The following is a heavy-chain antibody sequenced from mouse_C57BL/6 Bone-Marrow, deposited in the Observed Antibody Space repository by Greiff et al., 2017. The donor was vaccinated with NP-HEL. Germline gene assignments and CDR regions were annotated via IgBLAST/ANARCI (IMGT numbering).Heavy chain of an antibody. J-gene: IGHJ2*01. Sequence: VQLVESGAELAKPGASVKLSCKASGYTFTSYWMHWVKQRPGQGLAWIGYINPSSGYTKYNQKFKDKATLTADKSSSTAYMQLSSLTYEDSAVYYCARSLYGSSYTYWGQGTTLTVSS. CDR2: INPSSGYT. V-gene: IGHV1-7*01. CDR3: ARSLYGSSYTY. D-gene: IGHD1-1*01. CDR1: GYTFTSYW.